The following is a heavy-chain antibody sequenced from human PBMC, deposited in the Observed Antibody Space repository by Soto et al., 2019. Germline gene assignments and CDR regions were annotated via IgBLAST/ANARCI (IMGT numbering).Heavy chain of an antibody. CDR1: GGTFSTYA. D-gene: IGHD1-1*01. CDR3: ARATGTPYYFDD. Sequence: QVQLVQSGAEVKKPGSSMKVSCKASGGTFSTYALNWVRQAPGHGLEWMGGIVPIFGTANYAQKFQGRVTITADESTSTAYMELSSLRSDDTAVYYCARATGTPYYFDDWGQGTLVTVSS. V-gene: IGHV1-69*12. J-gene: IGHJ4*02. CDR2: IVPIFGTA.